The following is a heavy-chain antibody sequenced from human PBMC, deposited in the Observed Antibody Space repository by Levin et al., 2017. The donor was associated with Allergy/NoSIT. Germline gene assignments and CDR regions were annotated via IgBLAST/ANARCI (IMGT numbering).Heavy chain of an antibody. D-gene: IGHD4-17*01. J-gene: IGHJ5*02. CDR3: ARGPTVRFDP. V-gene: IGHV4-59*01. CDR1: GGSISSYY. CDR2: IYYSGST. Sequence: SETLSLTCTVSGGSISSYYWSWIRQPPGKGLEWIGYIYYSGSTNYNPSLKSRVTISVDTSKNQFSLKLSSVTAADTAVYYCARGPTVRFDPWGQGTLVTVSS.